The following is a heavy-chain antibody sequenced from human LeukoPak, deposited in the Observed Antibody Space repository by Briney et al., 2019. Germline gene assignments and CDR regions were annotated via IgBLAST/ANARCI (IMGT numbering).Heavy chain of an antibody. CDR2: IIPILGIA. J-gene: IGHJ3*02. Sequence: SVKVSCKASGGTFSSYAISWVRQAPGQGLEWMGRIIPILGIANYAQKFQGRVTITADKSTSTAYMELSSLRSEDTAVYYCARGSALAAAGQAFDIWGQGTMVTVSS. V-gene: IGHV1-69*04. CDR3: ARGSALAAAGQAFDI. D-gene: IGHD6-13*01. CDR1: GGTFSSYA.